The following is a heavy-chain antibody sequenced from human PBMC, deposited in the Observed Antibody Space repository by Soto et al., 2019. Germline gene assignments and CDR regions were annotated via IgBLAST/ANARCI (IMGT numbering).Heavy chain of an antibody. J-gene: IGHJ5*02. D-gene: IGHD3-10*01. CDR3: AVLRNTMVRGVIVGGWFDP. V-gene: IGHV1-24*01. CDR2: FDPEDGET. CDR1: GYTLTELS. Sequence: ASVKVSCKVSGYTLTELSMHWVRQAPGKGLEWMGGFDPEDGETIYAQKFQGRVTMTEDTSTDTAYMELSSLRSEDTAVYYCAVLRNTMVRGVIVGGWFDPWGQGTLVTVSS.